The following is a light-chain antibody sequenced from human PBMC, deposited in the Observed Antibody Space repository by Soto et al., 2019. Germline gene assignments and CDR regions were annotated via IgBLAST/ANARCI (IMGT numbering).Light chain of an antibody. Sequence: EIGLTQSPGTLSLSPGERATLSCRASQSVSSSYLAWYQQKPGQAPRLLIYGASSRATGIPDRFSGSGSGTDFTLTISRLEPEDFAVYYCQQYGSSPPGITFGPGTKVDIK. V-gene: IGKV3-20*01. CDR1: QSVSSSY. CDR3: QQYGSSPPGIT. CDR2: GAS. J-gene: IGKJ3*01.